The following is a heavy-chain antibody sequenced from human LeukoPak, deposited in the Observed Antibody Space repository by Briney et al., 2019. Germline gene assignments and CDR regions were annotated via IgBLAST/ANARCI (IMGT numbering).Heavy chain of an antibody. J-gene: IGHJ4*02. Sequence: ASVQVSCQASGYTFTSYYMHWVRQAPGQGLDWMGIINPSDGSTTYAQKLQGRVTMTRDTSTSTVYMELSSLRSEDTAVYYCARHQGAGEYPFDYWGQGTLVTVSS. D-gene: IGHD3-16*01. CDR1: GYTFTSYY. CDR3: ARHQGAGEYPFDY. CDR2: INPSDGST. V-gene: IGHV1-46*01.